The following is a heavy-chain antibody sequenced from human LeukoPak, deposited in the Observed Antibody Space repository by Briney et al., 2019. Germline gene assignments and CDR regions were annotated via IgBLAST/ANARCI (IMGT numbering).Heavy chain of an antibody. CDR1: GFTFSSYG. J-gene: IGHJ6*04. Sequence: GRSLRLSCAASGFTFSSYGMHWVRQAPGKGLGWVAVIWYDGSNKYYADSVKGRFTISRDNSKNTLYLQMNSLRAEDAAVYYCAREQEPTNYYYGMDAWGKGTTVTVSS. CDR3: AREQEPTNYYYGMDA. V-gene: IGHV3-33*01. D-gene: IGHD1-14*01. CDR2: IWYDGSNK.